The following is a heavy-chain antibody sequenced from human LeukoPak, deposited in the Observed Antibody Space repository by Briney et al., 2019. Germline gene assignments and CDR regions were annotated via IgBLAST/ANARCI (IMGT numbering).Heavy chain of an antibody. J-gene: IGHJ4*02. Sequence: SETLSLTCTVSGGSISSYYWSWIRQPPGKGLEWIGYIYYSGSTNYNPSLKSRVTISVDKSKNQFSLKLSSVTAADTAVYYCARVGWQQLVRNPHFDYWGQGTLVTVSS. V-gene: IGHV4-59*12. CDR2: IYYSGST. CDR3: ARVGWQQLVRNPHFDY. D-gene: IGHD6-13*01. CDR1: GGSISSYY.